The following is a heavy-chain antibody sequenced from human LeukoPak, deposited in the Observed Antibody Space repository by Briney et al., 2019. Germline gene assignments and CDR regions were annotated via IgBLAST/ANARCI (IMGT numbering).Heavy chain of an antibody. V-gene: IGHV4-34*01. J-gene: IGHJ6*02. CDR3: ARGRLIVGATKYYYGMDV. CDR1: GGSFSGYY. D-gene: IGHD1-26*01. Sequence: SETLSLTCAVYGGSFSGYYWSWIRQPPGKGLEWIGEINHSGSTNYNPSLKSRVTISLHTSKNQFSLKLSSVTAADTAVYYCARGRLIVGATKYYYGMDVWGQGTPVTVSS. CDR2: INHSGST.